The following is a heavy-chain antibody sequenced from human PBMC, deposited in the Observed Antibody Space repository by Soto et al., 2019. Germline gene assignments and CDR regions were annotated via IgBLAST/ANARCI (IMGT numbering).Heavy chain of an antibody. CDR3: ARGGDPIYF. CDR2: ISAYNGNT. D-gene: IGHD3-16*01. J-gene: IGHJ4*02. CDR1: GYTFTNFG. V-gene: IGHV1-18*01. Sequence: QVQLVQSGAEVKKPGASVKVSCKASGYTFTNFGISWVRQAPGQGLEWMGWISAYNGNTNYAQKFPGRGTINTGTSPKTAYKGVRGLGFDDPAVDYCARGGDPIYFWGQGTLVTVSS.